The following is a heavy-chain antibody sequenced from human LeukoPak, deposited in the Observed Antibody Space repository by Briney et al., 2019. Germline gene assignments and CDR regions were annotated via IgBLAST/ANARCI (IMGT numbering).Heavy chain of an antibody. CDR1: GFTFSSHG. D-gene: IGHD6-19*01. J-gene: IGHJ4*02. CDR2: IRYDGSNK. CDR3: AKDRAPPGPRGWYDGGIDY. Sequence: PGGSLRLSCVASGFTFSSHGMHWVRQAPGKGLEWVAFIRYDGSNKYYADSVKDRFTISRDNSKNTLYLQMNSLRAEDTAVYYCAKDRAPPGPRGWYDGGIDYWGQGTLVTVSS. V-gene: IGHV3-30*02.